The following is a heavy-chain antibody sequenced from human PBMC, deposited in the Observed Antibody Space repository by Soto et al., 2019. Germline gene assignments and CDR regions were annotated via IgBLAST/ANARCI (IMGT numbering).Heavy chain of an antibody. D-gene: IGHD5-12*01. V-gene: IGHV3-23*01. CDR3: VKVSIVATILYYFEY. Sequence: GSLRLSCAASGFTFSSYAMSWVRQAPGKGLEWVSAISGSGGSTYYADSVKGRFTISRDNSKNTLYLQMSSLRAEDTAVYYCVKVSIVATILYYFEYWGQGTLVTVSS. CDR2: ISGSGGST. CDR1: GFTFSSYA. J-gene: IGHJ4*02.